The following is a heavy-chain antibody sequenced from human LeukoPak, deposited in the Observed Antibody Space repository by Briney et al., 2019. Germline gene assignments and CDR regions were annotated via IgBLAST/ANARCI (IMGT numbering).Heavy chain of an antibody. Sequence: PGRSLRLSCTASGFTFGDYAMSWVRQAPGKGLEWVGFIRSKAYGGTTEYAASVKGRFTISRDDSKSIAYPQMNSLKTGDTAVYYCTRWPSRVATSAWGQGTLVTVSS. V-gene: IGHV3-49*04. CDR1: GFTFGDYA. CDR3: TRWPSRVATSA. D-gene: IGHD5-12*01. J-gene: IGHJ5*02. CDR2: IRSKAYGGTT.